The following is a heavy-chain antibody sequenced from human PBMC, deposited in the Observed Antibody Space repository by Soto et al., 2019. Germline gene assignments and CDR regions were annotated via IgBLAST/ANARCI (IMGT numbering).Heavy chain of an antibody. D-gene: IGHD3-10*01. Sequence: QVQLQESGPGLVKPSGTLSLTCAVSGDSISSSYWWSWVRQPPGKGLGWIGEIYHSGSTNYNPSLKRRVTISVDKSKNQSSLKLSSVTAADTAVYYCARVSGSYYYGMDVWGQGTTVTVSS. J-gene: IGHJ6*02. V-gene: IGHV4-4*02. CDR2: IYHSGST. CDR1: GDSISSSYW. CDR3: ARVSGSYYYGMDV.